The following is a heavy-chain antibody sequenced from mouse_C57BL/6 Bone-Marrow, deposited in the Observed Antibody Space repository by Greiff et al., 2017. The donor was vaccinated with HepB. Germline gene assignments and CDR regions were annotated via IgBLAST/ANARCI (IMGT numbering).Heavy chain of an antibody. CDR2: IDPSDSYT. CDR3: ARGGYDGYSLDY. J-gene: IGHJ2*01. CDR1: GYTFTSYW. Sequence: QVQLKEPGAELVKPGASVKLSCKASGYTFTSYWMQWVKQRPGQGLEWIGEIDPSDSYTNYNQKFKGKATLTVDTSSSTAYMQLSSLTSEDSAVYYCARGGYDGYSLDYWGQGTTLTVSS. D-gene: IGHD2-3*01. V-gene: IGHV1-50*01.